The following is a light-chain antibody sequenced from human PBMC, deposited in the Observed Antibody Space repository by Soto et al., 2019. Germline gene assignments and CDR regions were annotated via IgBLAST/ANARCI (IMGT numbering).Light chain of an antibody. CDR1: SSDIGGYIY. CDR3: SSYSSANTVI. V-gene: IGLV2-14*01. J-gene: IGLJ2*01. Sequence: QSALTQPASVSASPGQSITISCTGTSSDIGGYIYVSWYQHHPGKAPRLMIYEVSSRPSGVSSRFSGSKSGNTASLTISGLQAEDEAQYYCSSYSSANTVIFGGGTKLTVL. CDR2: EVS.